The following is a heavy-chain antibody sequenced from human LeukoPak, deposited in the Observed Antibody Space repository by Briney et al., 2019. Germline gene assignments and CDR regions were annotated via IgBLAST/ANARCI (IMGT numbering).Heavy chain of an antibody. CDR3: ARLGDLYGSGSYYRYAYYYYGMDV. Sequence: KPGESLKISCKGSGYSSTSYWIGWVRQMPGKGLEWMGIIYPGDSDTRYSPSFQGQVTISADKSISTAYLQWSSLKASDTAMYYCARLGDLYGSGSYYRYAYYYYGMDVWGQGTTVTVSS. D-gene: IGHD3-10*01. J-gene: IGHJ6*02. CDR1: GYSSTSYW. CDR2: IYPGDSDT. V-gene: IGHV5-51*01.